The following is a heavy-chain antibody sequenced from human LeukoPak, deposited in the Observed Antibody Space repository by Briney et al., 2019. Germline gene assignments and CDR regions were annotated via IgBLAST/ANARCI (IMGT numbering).Heavy chain of an antibody. CDR2: IYYSGST. Sequence: SETLSLTCTVSGGSISSYYWSWIRQPPGKGLEWIGYIYYSGSTNYNPSLKSRVTISVDTSKNQFSLKLSSVTAADTAVYYCARDKETVSDFDYWGQGTLVTVSS. CDR3: ARDKETVSDFDY. V-gene: IGHV4-59*01. J-gene: IGHJ4*02. CDR1: GGSISSYY. D-gene: IGHD4-17*01.